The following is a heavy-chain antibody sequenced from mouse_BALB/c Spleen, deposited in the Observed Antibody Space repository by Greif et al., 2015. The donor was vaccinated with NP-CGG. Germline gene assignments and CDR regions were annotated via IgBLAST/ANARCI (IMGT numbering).Heavy chain of an antibody. D-gene: IGHD2-1*01. V-gene: IGHV2-4-1*01. J-gene: IGHJ1*01. Sequence: VMLVESGPGLVQPSQSLSITCTVSGFSLTSYGVHWVRQSPGKGLEWLGVIWSGGSTDYNAAFISRLSTSKDNSKSXVFFKMNSLQADDTAIYCCARSIYYGPYWYFDVWGAGTTVTVSS. CDR3: ARSIYYGPYWYFDV. CDR1: GFSLTSYG. CDR2: IWSGGST.